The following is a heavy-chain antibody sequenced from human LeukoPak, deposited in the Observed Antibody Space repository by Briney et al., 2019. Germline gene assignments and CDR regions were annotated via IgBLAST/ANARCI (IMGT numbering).Heavy chain of an antibody. V-gene: IGHV1-18*01. J-gene: IGHJ4*02. Sequence: ASVKVSCKASGYTFRIYGFGWVRQAPGQGLEWVGWVSTSNGNTKYAQNFQGRVTLTTETSTTTAYMELRDLRSDDTAVYYCAKDGLGSWGSYRELDSWGQGTLVTVSS. CDR2: VSTSNGNT. D-gene: IGHD3-16*02. CDR1: GYTFRIYG. CDR3: AKDGLGSWGSYRELDS.